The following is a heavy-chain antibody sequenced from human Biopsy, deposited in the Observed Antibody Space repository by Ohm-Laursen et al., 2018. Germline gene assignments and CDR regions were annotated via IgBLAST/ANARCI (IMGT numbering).Heavy chain of an antibody. J-gene: IGHJ6*02. Sequence: SLRLSCAASDFTFDDYAMSWVRQRPGKGLEWVSGITWNSGHIAYADSVKGRFTISRDNAKNVLWLQMNSLRDDDTAMYYCVKDIRRYFYGMDVWGQGTTVTVS. CDR3: VKDIRRYFYGMDV. V-gene: IGHV3-9*01. CDR1: DFTFDDYA. CDR2: ITWNSGHI. D-gene: IGHD3-10*01.